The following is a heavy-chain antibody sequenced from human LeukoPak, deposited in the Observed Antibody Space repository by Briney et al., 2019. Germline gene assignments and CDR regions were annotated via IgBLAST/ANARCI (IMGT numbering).Heavy chain of an antibody. CDR3: ARGRSYYDSSGYTYYFDY. J-gene: IGHJ4*02. Sequence: SETLSLTCAVYGGSFSGYYWSWIRQPPGKGLEWIGEINHSGSTNYNPSLKSRVTISVDTSKNQFSLKLSSVTAADTAVYYCARGRSYYDSSGYTYYFDYWGQGTLVTVSS. CDR2: INHSGST. CDR1: GGSFSGYY. D-gene: IGHD3-22*01. V-gene: IGHV4-34*01.